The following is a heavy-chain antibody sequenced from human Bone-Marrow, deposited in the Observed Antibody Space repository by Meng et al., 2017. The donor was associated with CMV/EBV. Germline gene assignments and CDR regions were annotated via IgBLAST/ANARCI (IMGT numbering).Heavy chain of an antibody. J-gene: IGHJ6*02. D-gene: IGHD6-6*01. V-gene: IGHV3-21*01. CDR3: ARTYASSSAISYYYYGMDV. CDR1: GFPFRTYS. CDR2: ISSSSTYK. Sequence: GESLKISCAASGFPFRTYSMNWVRQAPGKGLEWVSSISSSSTYKHYADSVEGRFTISRDNAKKLLFLQMNSLRAEDTAVYYCARTYASSSAISYYYYGMDVWGQGTTVTVSS.